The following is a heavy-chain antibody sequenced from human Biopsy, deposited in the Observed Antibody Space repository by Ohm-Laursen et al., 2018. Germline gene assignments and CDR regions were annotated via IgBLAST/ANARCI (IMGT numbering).Heavy chain of an antibody. V-gene: IGHV3-53*01. CDR3: QGGHLPSGQFYGVDA. CDR1: GFTVYNNY. CDR2: LHDRGVT. Sequence: SLRLSCAASGFTVYNNYMTWVRQAPGKGLEWVSSLHDRGVTYYADSVKGRFTISGDNSKNTLYLQMNGLRAEDTAVYFCQGGHLPSGQFYGVDAWGQGTTVTVSS. D-gene: IGHD3-10*01. J-gene: IGHJ6*02.